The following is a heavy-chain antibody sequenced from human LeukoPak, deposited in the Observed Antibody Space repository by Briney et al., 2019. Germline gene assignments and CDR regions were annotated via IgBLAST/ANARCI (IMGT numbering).Heavy chain of an antibody. Sequence: SVKVSCKASGGTFSSHAISWVRQAPGQGLEWMGRIIPIFGIANYAQKFQGRVTITADKSTSTAYMELSSLRSEDTAVYYCAREMYYYDSSGYYSFDYWGQGTLVTVSS. CDR2: IIPIFGIA. J-gene: IGHJ4*02. D-gene: IGHD3-22*01. V-gene: IGHV1-69*04. CDR3: AREMYYYDSSGYYSFDY. CDR1: GGTFSSHA.